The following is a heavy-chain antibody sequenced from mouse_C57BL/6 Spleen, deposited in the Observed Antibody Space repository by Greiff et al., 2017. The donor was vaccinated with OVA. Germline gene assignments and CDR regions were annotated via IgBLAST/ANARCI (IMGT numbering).Heavy chain of an antibody. J-gene: IGHJ1*03. CDR3: ASFITTVVDWYFDV. Sequence: QVQLQQSGAELVKPGASVKLSCKASGYTFTSYWMHWVKQRPGRGLEWIGRIDPNSGGTKYNEKFKSKATLTVDKPSSTAYMQLSSLTSEDSAVYYCASFITTVVDWYFDVWGTGTTVTVSS. V-gene: IGHV1-72*01. D-gene: IGHD1-1*01. CDR1: GYTFTSYW. CDR2: IDPNSGGT.